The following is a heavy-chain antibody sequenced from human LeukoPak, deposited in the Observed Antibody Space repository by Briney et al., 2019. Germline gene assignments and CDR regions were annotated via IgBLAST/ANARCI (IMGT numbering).Heavy chain of an antibody. CDR2: ISSSSTTT. D-gene: IGHD6-19*01. J-gene: IGHJ4*02. V-gene: IGHV3-48*01. CDR3: ARRWGVAVAGVFDY. Sequence: GGSLRLSCAASGFTFSNYDMNGVRQAPGKGLKWVSYISSSSTTTYYADSVKGRLTISRDNAKNSLYLQMSSLRAADTAVSFCARRWGVAVAGVFDYWGQGTLVTVSS. CDR1: GFTFSNYD.